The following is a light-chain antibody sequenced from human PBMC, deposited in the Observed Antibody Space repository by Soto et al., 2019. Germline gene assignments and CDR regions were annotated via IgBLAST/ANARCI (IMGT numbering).Light chain of an antibody. V-gene: IGKV3-15*01. J-gene: IGKJ2*01. CDR2: GAS. CDR1: QSVSSN. Sequence: EIVMTQSPATLSVSPGDRATLSCRASQSVSSNLAWYQQKPGQAPRLLIYGASTRATGIPARFSGSGSGTESTLTISSLQSEDFAVYYCQQYNYWPTFGQGTKVEIK. CDR3: QQYNYWPT.